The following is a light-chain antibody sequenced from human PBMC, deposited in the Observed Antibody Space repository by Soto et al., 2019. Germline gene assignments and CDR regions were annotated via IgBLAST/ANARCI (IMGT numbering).Light chain of an antibody. CDR1: QAISNF. V-gene: IGKV1-27*01. CDR2: EAS. CDR3: QNYNGAPYA. J-gene: IGKJ2*01. Sequence: DIPMTQSPPSLSASVGDRVTITCRASQAISNFVAWYQQKPGKVPSLLIYEASTLQSVVPSRFSGRGSGTAFTLTISSLQPEDVATYFHQNYNGAPYAFGQGTKLEIK.